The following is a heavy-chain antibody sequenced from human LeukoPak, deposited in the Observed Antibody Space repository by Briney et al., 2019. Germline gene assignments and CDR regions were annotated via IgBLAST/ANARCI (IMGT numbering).Heavy chain of an antibody. Sequence: SETLSLTRTVSGGSLSSGGYYWSWIRQHPGKGLEWVGYIYYSGSTYYNPSLKSRVTISVDTSKNQFSLKLSSVTAADTAVYYCARSEYLFPRHRAFNWFDPWGQGTLVTVSS. CDR3: ARSEYLFPRHRAFNWFDP. V-gene: IGHV4-31*03. CDR1: GGSLSSGGYY. CDR2: IYYSGST. J-gene: IGHJ5*02. D-gene: IGHD2/OR15-2a*01.